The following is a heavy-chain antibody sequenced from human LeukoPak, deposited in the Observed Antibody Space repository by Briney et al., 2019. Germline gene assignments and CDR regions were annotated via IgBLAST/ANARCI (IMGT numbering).Heavy chain of an antibody. CDR1: GFTFSDSY. J-gene: IGHJ4*02. Sequence: GGSLRLSCAASGFTFSDSYMSWIRRAPGKGLEWVSYITSSGSTIYYADSVKGRFTISRDNAKNSLYLQMNSLRAEDTAVYYCLTTVTTVDYWGQGTLVTVSS. D-gene: IGHD4-11*01. CDR2: ITSSGSTI. V-gene: IGHV3-11*04. CDR3: LTTVTTVDY.